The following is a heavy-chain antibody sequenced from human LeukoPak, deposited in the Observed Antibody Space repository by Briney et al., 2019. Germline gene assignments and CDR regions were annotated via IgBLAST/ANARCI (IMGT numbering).Heavy chain of an antibody. V-gene: IGHV3-23*01. CDR3: AKRRDYSSGFFSDFDY. J-gene: IGHJ4*02. Sequence: GGSLRLSCAASGFTFSSYAMSWVRQAPGKGLEWVSANSGSGGNTYYADSVKGRFTVSRDKSKNTLYLQMNILRAEDTAVYYCAKRRDYSSGFFSDFDYWGQGTLVTVSS. D-gene: IGHD3-22*01. CDR1: GFTFSSYA. CDR2: NSGSGGNT.